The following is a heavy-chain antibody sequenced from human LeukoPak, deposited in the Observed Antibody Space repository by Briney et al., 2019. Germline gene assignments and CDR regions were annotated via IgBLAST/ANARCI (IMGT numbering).Heavy chain of an antibody. D-gene: IGHD3-22*01. V-gene: IGHV4-30-2*01. Sequence: SETLSLTCTVSGGSFSSGVYYWSWIRQRPGKGLEWIGYTYHSGSTYYNPSLKSRVTISVDRSKNQFSLRLSSVTAADTAVYYCARSMIVASYGMDVWGQGTTVTVSS. CDR1: GGSFSSGVYY. CDR2: TYHSGST. J-gene: IGHJ6*02. CDR3: ARSMIVASYGMDV.